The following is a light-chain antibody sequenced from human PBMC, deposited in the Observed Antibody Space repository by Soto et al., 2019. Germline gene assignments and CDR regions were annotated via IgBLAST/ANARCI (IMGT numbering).Light chain of an antibody. Sequence: ELVLTQSPATLSLAPGARATLSCRASQSVSRYLAWYQQKPGQAPRLLIYDASNRATGIPARFSGSGSGTDFTLTISSLEPEDFAVYYCQQRSNWPITFGQGTRLEI. CDR2: DAS. CDR3: QQRSNWPIT. CDR1: QSVSRY. V-gene: IGKV3-11*01. J-gene: IGKJ5*01.